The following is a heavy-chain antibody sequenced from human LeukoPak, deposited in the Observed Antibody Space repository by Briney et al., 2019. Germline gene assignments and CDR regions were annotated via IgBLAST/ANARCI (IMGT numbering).Heavy chain of an antibody. Sequence: SQTLSLTCAISGDSVSSNSAAWNWIRQSPSRGLEWLGRTYYRSKWYNEYAVSVKSRLSITPDTSKNHFSLQLNFVTPEDTATYYCAGAYGTYLLLDYWGQGSLVTVSS. CDR2: TYYRSKWYN. D-gene: IGHD4-17*01. CDR3: AGAYGTYLLLDY. V-gene: IGHV6-1*01. CDR1: GDSVSSNSAA. J-gene: IGHJ4*02.